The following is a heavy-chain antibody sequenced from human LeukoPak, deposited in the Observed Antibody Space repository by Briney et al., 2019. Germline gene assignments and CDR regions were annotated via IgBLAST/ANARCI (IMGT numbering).Heavy chain of an antibody. Sequence: GESLQISCKGSGCGFSSHWIAWGRQMPGKGLEGMGIIYPGDSDTRYSPSFQGQVTISADKSISTAYLQWSSLKASDTAMYYCARRSLEGVPLGYWGQGTLVTVSS. J-gene: IGHJ4*02. CDR1: GCGFSSHW. V-gene: IGHV5-51*01. D-gene: IGHD3-10*01. CDR2: IYPGDSDT. CDR3: ARRSLEGVPLGY.